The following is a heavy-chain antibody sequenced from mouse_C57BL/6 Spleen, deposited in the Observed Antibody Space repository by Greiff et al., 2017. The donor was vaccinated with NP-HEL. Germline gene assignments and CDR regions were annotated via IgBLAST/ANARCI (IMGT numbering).Heavy chain of an antibody. CDR1: GFTFSDYY. Sequence: EVKLVESGGGLVQPGGSLKLSCAASGFTFSDYYMYWVRQTPEKRLEWVAYISNGGGSTYYPDTVKGRFTISRDNAKNTLYLQMSRLKSEDTAMYYCARHRYDGYYGFDYWGQGTTLTVSS. D-gene: IGHD2-3*01. CDR3: ARHRYDGYYGFDY. V-gene: IGHV5-12*01. J-gene: IGHJ2*01. CDR2: ISNGGGST.